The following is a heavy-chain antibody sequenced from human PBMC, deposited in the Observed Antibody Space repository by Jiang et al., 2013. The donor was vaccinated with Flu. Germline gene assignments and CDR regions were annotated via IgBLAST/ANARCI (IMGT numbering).Heavy chain of an antibody. J-gene: IGHJ5*02. CDR3: VTAKIRDLVDAIWFDP. D-gene: IGHD2-2*01. CDR2: VYFNGNT. V-gene: IGHV4-39*01. Sequence: LLKPSETLSLTCAVSGGSINDNDYYWGWIRQPPGKGLEWIGIVYFNGNTYYNASLKNRVTMSVDTSKNEFSLRLRSVTAADTSVYYCVTAKIRDLVDAIWFDPWGQGTLVTVSS. CDR1: GGSINDNDYY.